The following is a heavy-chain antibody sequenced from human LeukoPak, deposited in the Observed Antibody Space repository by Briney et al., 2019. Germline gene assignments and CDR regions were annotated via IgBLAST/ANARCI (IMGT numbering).Heavy chain of an antibody. CDR1: GGSFSGYY. CDR3: ARRPVVNYYYCYMDA. J-gene: IGHJ6*03. V-gene: IGHV4-34*01. D-gene: IGHD4-23*01. CDR2: INHSGST. Sequence: PSETLSLTCAVYGGSFSGYYWSWLRQPPGKGLEWIGEINHSGSTNYNPSLKSRVTISVDTSKNQFSLKLSSVTAAATAVYYCARRPVVNYYYCYMDAWGKGTTVTVSS.